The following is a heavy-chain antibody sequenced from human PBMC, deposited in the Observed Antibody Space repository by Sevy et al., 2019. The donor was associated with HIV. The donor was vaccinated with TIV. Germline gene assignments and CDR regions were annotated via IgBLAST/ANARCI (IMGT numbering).Heavy chain of an antibody. V-gene: IGHV3-7*01. CDR1: GFTFSPYW. J-gene: IGHJ4*02. CDR2: IRPDGSDK. D-gene: IGHD1-26*01. CDR3: ARGEGLDC. Sequence: GSLRLSCAASGFTFSPYWMTWVRQAPGKGLEWVANIRPDGSDKYYVDSVKGRFTISRDNAKNSLYLQMNSLRADDTAMYYCARGEGLDCWGQGALVTVSS.